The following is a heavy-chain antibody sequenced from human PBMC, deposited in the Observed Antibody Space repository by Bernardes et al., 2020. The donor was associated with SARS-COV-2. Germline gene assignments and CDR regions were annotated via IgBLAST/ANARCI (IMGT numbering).Heavy chain of an antibody. Sequence: GGSLRLSCSASGFTFSSYPMHWVRQAPGKGLEWVASISTRSSYIYYADSLEGRFTISRDNAKKSLFLEMNSLRADDTAVYYCARDGDSQSFEVVIKPLDSWGQGTLVTVSS. CDR2: ISTRSSYI. V-gene: IGHV3-21*01. CDR1: GFTFSSYP. J-gene: IGHJ4*02. D-gene: IGHD3-3*01. CDR3: ARDGDSQSFEVVIKPLDS.